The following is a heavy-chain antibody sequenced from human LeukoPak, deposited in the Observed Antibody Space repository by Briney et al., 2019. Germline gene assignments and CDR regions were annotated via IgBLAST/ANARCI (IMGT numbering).Heavy chain of an antibody. CDR3: ATALRYGAFYYYYGMDV. D-gene: IGHD4-17*01. V-gene: IGHV3-43*02. CDR2: ISGDGST. J-gene: IGHJ6*02. CDR1: GFTFNDHA. Sequence: GGSLRLSCAASGFTFNDHAIHWVRQAPGKGLEWVSLISGDGSTYYADSVKGRFTISRDNSRNALYLQVSSLRTEDTALYYCATALRYGAFYYYYGMDVWGQGTTVTVSS.